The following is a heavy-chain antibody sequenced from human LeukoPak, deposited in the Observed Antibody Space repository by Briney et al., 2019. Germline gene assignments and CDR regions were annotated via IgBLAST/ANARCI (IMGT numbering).Heavy chain of an antibody. Sequence: ASVKVSCKASGGTFSSYAISWVRQAPGQGLEWMGGIIPIFGTANYAQKFQGRVTITADESTSTAYMELSSLRSEDTAVYYCATPDCSSTSCYVWDYYYGMDVWGQGTTVTVSS. CDR2: IIPIFGTA. V-gene: IGHV1-69*13. CDR3: ATPDCSSTSCYVWDYYYGMDV. J-gene: IGHJ6*02. D-gene: IGHD2-2*01. CDR1: GGTFSSYA.